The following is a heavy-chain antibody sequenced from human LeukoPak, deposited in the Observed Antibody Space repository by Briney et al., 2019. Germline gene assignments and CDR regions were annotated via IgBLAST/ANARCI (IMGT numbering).Heavy chain of an antibody. CDR2: IISEGRST. Sequence: GGSLRLSCAASGFNFNSYWMLWVRPAPGKGLVWVSRIISEGRSTSYAASVKGRFIISSDNAKNTPYLQMSGLRTEDTALYYCARDHHYYFDYWGQGTLVTVSS. CDR1: GFNFNSYW. CDR3: ARDHHYYFDY. J-gene: IGHJ4*02. V-gene: IGHV3-74*01.